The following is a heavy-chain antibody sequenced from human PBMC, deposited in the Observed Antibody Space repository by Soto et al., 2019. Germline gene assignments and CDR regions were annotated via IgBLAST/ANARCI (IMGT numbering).Heavy chain of an antibody. CDR2: ISYDGSNK. J-gene: IGHJ6*02. D-gene: IGHD5-18*01. Sequence: GGSLRLSCAASGFTFSSYGMHWVRQAPGKGLEWVAVISYDGSNKYYADSVKGRFTISRDNSKNTLYLQMNSLRAEDTAVYYCAKDLYSYGYNYYYGMDVWGQGTTVTVSS. V-gene: IGHV3-30*18. CDR1: GFTFSSYG. CDR3: AKDLYSYGYNYYYGMDV.